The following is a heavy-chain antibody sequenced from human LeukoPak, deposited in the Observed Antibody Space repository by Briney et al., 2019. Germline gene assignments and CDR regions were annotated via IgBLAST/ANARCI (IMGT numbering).Heavy chain of an antibody. CDR2: IYYSGST. J-gene: IGHJ4*02. V-gene: IGHV4-39*07. Sequence: SETLSLTCTVSGGSISSSSYYWGWIRQPPGKGLEWIGSIYYSGSTYYNPSLKSRLTISVDTSKNQFSLKMNSVTAADTAVYYCARAPDDYGDLPFDYWGQGTLVTVSS. D-gene: IGHD4-17*01. CDR3: ARAPDDYGDLPFDY. CDR1: GGSISSSSYY.